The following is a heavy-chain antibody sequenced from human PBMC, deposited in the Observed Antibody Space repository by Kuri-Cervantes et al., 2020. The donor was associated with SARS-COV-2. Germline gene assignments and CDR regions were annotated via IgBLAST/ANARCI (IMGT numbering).Heavy chain of an antibody. CDR2: IYYSGST. V-gene: IGHV4-59*01. Sequence: GPLRLSCTVSGGSISSYYWSWIRQPPGKGLEWIGYIYYSGSTNYNPSLKSRVTISVDTSKNQFSLKLSSVTAADTAVYYCARTDSPPLNWFDPWGQGTLVTVSS. J-gene: IGHJ5*02. CDR3: ARTDSPPLNWFDP. D-gene: IGHD2-21*01. CDR1: GGSISSYY.